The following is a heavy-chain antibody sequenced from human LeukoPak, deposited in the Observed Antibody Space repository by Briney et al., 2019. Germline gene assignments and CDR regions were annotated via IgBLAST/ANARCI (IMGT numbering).Heavy chain of an antibody. CDR1: GFTFSSYG. Sequence: AGGSLRLSCAASGFTFSSYGMHWVRQAPGKGLEWVAVISYDGGNKYYADSVKGRFTISRDNSKNTLYLQMHSLRAEDTAVYYCAKDRGYCSGGSCYYFDYWGQGTLVTVSS. CDR2: ISYDGGNK. CDR3: AKDRGYCSGGSCYYFDY. D-gene: IGHD2-15*01. V-gene: IGHV3-30*18. J-gene: IGHJ4*02.